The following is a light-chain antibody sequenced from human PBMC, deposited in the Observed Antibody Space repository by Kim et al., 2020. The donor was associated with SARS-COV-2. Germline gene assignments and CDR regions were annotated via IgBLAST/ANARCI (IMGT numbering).Light chain of an antibody. J-gene: IGLJ3*02. V-gene: IGLV2-23*02. CDR3: SSYAGSSTWV. CDR2: DVS. Sequence: GQSITISCTGSSGDVGSYNLVSWYQQHPGKAPRLIIYDVSKRPSGTSYRFSGAKSDNRASLTITGLQSDDEADYYCSSYAGSSTWVFGGGTQLTVL. CDR1: SGDVGSYNL.